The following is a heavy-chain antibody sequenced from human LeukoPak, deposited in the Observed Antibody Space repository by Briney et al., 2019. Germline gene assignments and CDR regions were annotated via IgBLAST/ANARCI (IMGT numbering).Heavy chain of an antibody. CDR1: GFTFSSYA. Sequence: GRSLRLSCAASGFTFSSYAMHWVRQAPGKGLEWVAVISYDGSNKYYADSVKGRFTISRDNSKNTLYLQMNSLRAEDTAVYYCARDRGRLTWFAPWGQGTRVTVSS. D-gene: IGHD3-10*01. CDR2: ISYDGSNK. CDR3: ARDRGRLTWFAP. J-gene: IGHJ5*02. V-gene: IGHV3-30-3*01.